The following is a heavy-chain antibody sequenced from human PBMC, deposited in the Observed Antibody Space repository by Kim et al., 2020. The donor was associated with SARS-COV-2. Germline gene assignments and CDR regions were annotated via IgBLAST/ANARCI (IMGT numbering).Heavy chain of an antibody. CDR3: ARGRGSSDSRGRYYYYYGMDV. D-gene: IGHD6-6*01. CDR1: GGSFSGYY. CDR2: INHSGST. J-gene: IGHJ6*02. Sequence: SETLSLTCAVYGGSFSGYYWSWIRQPPGKGLEWIGEINHSGSTNYNPSLKSRVTISVDTSKNQFSLKLSSVTAADTAVYYCARGRGSSDSRGRYYYYYGMDVWGQGTTVTVSS. V-gene: IGHV4-34*01.